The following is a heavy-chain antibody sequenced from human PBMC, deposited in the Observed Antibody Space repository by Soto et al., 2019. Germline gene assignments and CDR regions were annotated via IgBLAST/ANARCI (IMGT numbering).Heavy chain of an antibody. CDR1: GFTFSRDW. CDR3: ARCALGNDYYYYYMDV. D-gene: IGHD1-1*01. V-gene: IGHV3-74*01. J-gene: IGHJ6*03. CDR2: INSDGTRT. Sequence: GGSLRLSCATSGFTFSRDWMHWVRQAPGKGLVWVSRINSDGTRTNYADYAMGRFTISRDNAKNTLYLQMNSLRAEDTAVYFCARCALGNDYYYYYMDVWGKGTTVTVSS.